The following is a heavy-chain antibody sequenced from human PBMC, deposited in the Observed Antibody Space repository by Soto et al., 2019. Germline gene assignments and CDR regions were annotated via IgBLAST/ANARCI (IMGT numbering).Heavy chain of an antibody. CDR1: GGSISSGDYY. J-gene: IGHJ3*02. Sequence: SETLSLTCTVSGGSISSGDYYWSWIRQPPGKGLEWIGYIYYSGGTYYNPSLKSRVTISVDTSKNQFSLKLSSVTAADTAVYYCARRGYYAISAFDIWGQGTMVTVSS. V-gene: IGHV4-30-4*01. CDR2: IYYSGGT. D-gene: IGHD2-8*01. CDR3: ARRGYYAISAFDI.